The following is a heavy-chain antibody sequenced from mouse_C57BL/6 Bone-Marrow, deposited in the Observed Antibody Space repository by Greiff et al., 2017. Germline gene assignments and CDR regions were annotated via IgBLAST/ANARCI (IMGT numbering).Heavy chain of an antibody. CDR2: ISGGGGNT. D-gene: IGHD2-4*01. V-gene: IGHV5-9*01. CDR1: GFTFSSYT. Sequence: EVKLVESGGGLVKPGGSLKLSCAASGFTFSSYTMSWVRQTPEKRLEWVATISGGGGNTYYQDSVKGRFTISSDNAKNTLYLQMSRLRSEDTALYYGARQGGLRYSMAYWGQGTSVTVSS. J-gene: IGHJ4*01. CDR3: ARQGGLRYSMAY.